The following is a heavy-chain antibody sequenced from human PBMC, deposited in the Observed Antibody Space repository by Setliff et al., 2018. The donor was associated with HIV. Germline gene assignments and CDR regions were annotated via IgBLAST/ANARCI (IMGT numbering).Heavy chain of an antibody. D-gene: IGHD4-17*01. J-gene: IGHJ3*02. CDR3: ARHYGGNLDAFDI. V-gene: IGHV4-39*01. CDR2: IYYSGRT. Sequence: SETLSLTCTVSGASISSTSYYWGWIRQPPGKGLEWIGSIYYSGRTYYNPSLKSRVTISVDTSKNQFSLKLSSVAAADTAVYYCARHYGGNLDAFDIWGLGTMVTVSS. CDR1: GASISSTSYY.